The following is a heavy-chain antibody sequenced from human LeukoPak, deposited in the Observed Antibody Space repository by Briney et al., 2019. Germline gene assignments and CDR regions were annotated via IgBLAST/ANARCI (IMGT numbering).Heavy chain of an antibody. CDR1: GGPINGLW. V-gene: IGHV4-59*08. D-gene: IGHD3-22*01. Sequence: PSETLSLTCTVSGGPINGLWLSWIRQPPGKGLEWIGYIYYSGNTNYNPSLKSRVTISVDTSKNQFSLKLSSVTAADTAVYYCATSPYYYDSSGYGMDVWGQGTTVTVSS. CDR3: ATSPYYYDSSGYGMDV. CDR2: IYYSGNT. J-gene: IGHJ6*02.